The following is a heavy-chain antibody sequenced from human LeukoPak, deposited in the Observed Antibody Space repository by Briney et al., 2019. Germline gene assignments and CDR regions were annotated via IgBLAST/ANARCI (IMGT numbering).Heavy chain of an antibody. V-gene: IGHV3-66*01. D-gene: IGHD1-26*01. J-gene: IGHJ4*02. CDR3: AKDLSGSYCLDY. CDR2: IYSGGST. CDR1: GFTVSSNY. Sequence: GGSLRLSCAASGFTVSSNYMSWVRQAPGKGLEWVSVIYSGGSTYYADSVKGRFTISRDNSKNTLYLQMNSLRAEDTAVYYCAKDLSGSYCLDYWGQGTLVTVSS.